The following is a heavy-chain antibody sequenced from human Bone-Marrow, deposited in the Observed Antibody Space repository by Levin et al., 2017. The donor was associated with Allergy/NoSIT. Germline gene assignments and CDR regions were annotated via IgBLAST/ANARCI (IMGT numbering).Heavy chain of an antibody. J-gene: IGHJ4*02. Sequence: SQTLSLTCTVSGVSVSSGSYYWRWIRQPPGKGLECIGYIYHSGSTTYNPSLKSRVALSIDTAKNQFSLKLSSVTAADTAVDYCARLHTLPPRFDYWGQGTLVTASS. V-gene: IGHV4-61*01. CDR2: IYHSGST. D-gene: IGHD3-16*01. CDR1: GVSVSSGSYY. CDR3: ARLHTLPPRFDY.